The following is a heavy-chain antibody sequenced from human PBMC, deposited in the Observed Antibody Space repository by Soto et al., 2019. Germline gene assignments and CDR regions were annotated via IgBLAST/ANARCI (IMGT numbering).Heavy chain of an antibody. CDR3: ATEMYRSGYSPFEH. CDR2: IYYSGST. Sequence: SETLSLTCTVSVGSISSSSYYWGWIRQPPWKGLEWIGYIYYSGSTNYTPSLKSRVTMSVDTSKNKISLKLRSVTAADTAVYYRATEMYRSGYSPFEHLRHGTVVTVAP. V-gene: IGHV4-61*01. CDR1: VGSISSSSYY. J-gene: IGHJ4*01. D-gene: IGHD3-22*01.